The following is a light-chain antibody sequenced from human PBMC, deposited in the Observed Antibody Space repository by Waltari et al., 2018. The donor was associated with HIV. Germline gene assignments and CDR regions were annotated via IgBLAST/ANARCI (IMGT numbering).Light chain of an antibody. Sequence: DIQMTQSPSTLSASVGDRVTITCRASQSISNWLAWYQQKPGKAPKLLYTASSLESGVPSRFSGSGSGTEFTLTISSLQPDDFATYYCQQYNRYSTFGQGTKVEIK. CDR2: TAS. CDR1: QSISNW. CDR3: QQYNRYST. J-gene: IGKJ1*01. V-gene: IGKV1-5*03.